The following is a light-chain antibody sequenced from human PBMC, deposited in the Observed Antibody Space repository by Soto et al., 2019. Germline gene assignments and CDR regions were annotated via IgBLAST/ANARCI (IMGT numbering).Light chain of an antibody. V-gene: IGLV2-14*03. J-gene: IGLJ1*01. CDR2: DVT. CDR1: GSDIGSYNY. Sequence: QSALTQPASVSGSPGQSITISCTGTGSDIGSYNYVSWYQHHSGKVPKFIIYDVTNRPSGVSDRFSGSKSGNTASLTISGLQAEDEADYYCNSYTSASTYVFGTGTKLTVL. CDR3: NSYTSASTYV.